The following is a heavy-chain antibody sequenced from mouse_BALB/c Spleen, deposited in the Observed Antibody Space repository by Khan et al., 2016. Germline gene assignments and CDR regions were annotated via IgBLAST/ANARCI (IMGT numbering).Heavy chain of an antibody. CDR2: ISYDGST. D-gene: IGHD1-1*01. Sequence: EVQLQESGPGLVKPSQSLSLTCSVTGYSITSGYYWNWIRQFPGNKLEWMGYISYDGSTNYNPSLKNRFSITRDTSRNQFFLKLNSVTTEDTATYYCARCDFGSGRYYFAYWGQGTTLTVSS. CDR1: GYSITSGYY. CDR3: ARCDFGSGRYYFAY. V-gene: IGHV3-6*02. J-gene: IGHJ2*01.